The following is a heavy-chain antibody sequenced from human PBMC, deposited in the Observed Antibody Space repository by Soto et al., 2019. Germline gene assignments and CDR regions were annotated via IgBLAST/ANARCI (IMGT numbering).Heavy chain of an antibody. D-gene: IGHD4-17*01. V-gene: IGHV3-9*01. CDR1: GFTFDDYA. Sequence: PGGSLRLSCAASGFTFDDYAMHWVRQAPGKGLEWVSGISWNSGSIGYADSVKGRFTISRDNAKNSLYLQMNSLRAEDTALYYCATGTDYGDYFGYFQHWGQGTLVTVSS. CDR3: ATGTDYGDYFGYFQH. CDR2: ISWNSGSI. J-gene: IGHJ1*01.